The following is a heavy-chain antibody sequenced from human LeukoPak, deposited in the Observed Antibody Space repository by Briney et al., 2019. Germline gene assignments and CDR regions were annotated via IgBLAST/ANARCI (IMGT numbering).Heavy chain of an antibody. J-gene: IGHJ3*02. D-gene: IGHD3-10*01. Sequence: SETLSLTCTVSGGSISSYYWSWIRQPPGKGLEWIGYIYYSGSTNYNPSLKSRVTISVDTSKNQFSLKLSSVTAADTAVYYCARSFPGSAFDIWGQGTMVTVSS. CDR3: ARSFPGSAFDI. CDR1: GGSISSYY. V-gene: IGHV4-59*12. CDR2: IYYSGST.